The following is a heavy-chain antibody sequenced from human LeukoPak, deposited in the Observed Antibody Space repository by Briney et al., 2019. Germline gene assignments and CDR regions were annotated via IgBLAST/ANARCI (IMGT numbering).Heavy chain of an antibody. CDR3: ARTDYLSPLSC. CDR1: RGSPSSGGYY. CDR2: ISYSRST. D-gene: IGHD4/OR15-4a*01. V-gene: IGHV4-61*08. Sequence: PSETLSLTCTLSRGSPSSGGYYWSSIRQPPGKGLEYIGYISYSRSTKYNPSVKSRVTISVDTSKNQFSLKLRSVTAADTAVYYCARTDYLSPLSCWGQGTLVTVSA. J-gene: IGHJ4*02.